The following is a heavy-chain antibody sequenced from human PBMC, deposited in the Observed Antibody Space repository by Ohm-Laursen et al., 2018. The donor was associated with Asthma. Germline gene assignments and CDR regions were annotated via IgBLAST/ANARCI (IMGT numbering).Heavy chain of an antibody. CDR2: GGSYYDGGLK. Sequence: SLRLSCAASGFTFSSYGMHWVRQAPGKGLEWVAVGGSYYDGGLKYYADSVNGRFTVSRDDSKNTLYLQMNSLRPDDTAVYYCARDVMEWYLPAFDFWGQGTLVTVAS. D-gene: IGHD3-3*01. CDR3: ARDVMEWYLPAFDF. J-gene: IGHJ4*02. CDR1: GFTFSSYG. V-gene: IGHV3-30*03.